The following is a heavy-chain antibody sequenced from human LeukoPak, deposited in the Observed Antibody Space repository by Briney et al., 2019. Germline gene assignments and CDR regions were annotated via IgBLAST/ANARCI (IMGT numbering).Heavy chain of an antibody. CDR2: IYYTGNT. CDR1: GGSISSGGYS. D-gene: IGHD6-13*01. Sequence: SQTLSLTCTVSGGSISSGGYSWSWIRQPPGKGMEFIAYIYYTGNTYFNPSLKSRVTISVDTSKNQFSLKLTSVTAADTAVYYCARVLAAAGNNWFDPWGQGTLVTVSS. J-gene: IGHJ5*02. CDR3: ARVLAAAGNNWFDP. V-gene: IGHV4-30-4*07.